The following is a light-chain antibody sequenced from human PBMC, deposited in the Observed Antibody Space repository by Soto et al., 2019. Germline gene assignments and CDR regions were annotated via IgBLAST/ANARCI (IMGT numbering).Light chain of an antibody. J-gene: IGKJ5*01. CDR1: QSLITRY. Sequence: EIVLTQSPGPLSLFPGERATLSCRASQSLITRYLAWYQQKPGQAPRLLLYGASSRATGIPDRCSGSGSGTDFTLTISRLEPEDFAVYSCQQYGTSPTFGKGTRLEIK. CDR3: QQYGTSPT. CDR2: GAS. V-gene: IGKV3-20*01.